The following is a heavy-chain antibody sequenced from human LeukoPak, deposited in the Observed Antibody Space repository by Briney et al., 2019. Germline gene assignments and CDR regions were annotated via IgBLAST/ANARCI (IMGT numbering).Heavy chain of an antibody. J-gene: IGHJ4*02. CDR3: ARNGTVTVSGTKFNYFDY. CDR2: IYYSGST. V-gene: IGHV4-39*01. Sequence: PSETLSLTCTVSGGSISGSSYYWGWIRQPPGKGLEWIGSIYYSGSTHYNPSLKSRLTIFVDTSKNQFSLKVNSVTAADTAVYYCARNGTVTVSGTKFNYFDYWGQGTLVTVSS. D-gene: IGHD4-17*01. CDR1: GGSISGSSYY.